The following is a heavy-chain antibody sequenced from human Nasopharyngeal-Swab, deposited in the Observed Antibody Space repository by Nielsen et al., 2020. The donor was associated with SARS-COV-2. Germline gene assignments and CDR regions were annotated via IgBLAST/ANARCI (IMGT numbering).Heavy chain of an antibody. J-gene: IGHJ3*02. CDR2: IKSKTYGGTT. CDR1: GFNYSNAW. V-gene: IGHV3-15*01. Sequence: GESLKIYCGASGFNYSNAWMSCVRQVQGKGLEWVGRIKSKTYGGTTDYAAPVKGRFTISRDDSKNTLYLQMNSLKTEDTAVYYCTSPLTANTYDFWSGYYWAFYIWGQGTMVTVSS. D-gene: IGHD3-3*01. CDR3: TSPLTANTYDFWSGYYWAFYI.